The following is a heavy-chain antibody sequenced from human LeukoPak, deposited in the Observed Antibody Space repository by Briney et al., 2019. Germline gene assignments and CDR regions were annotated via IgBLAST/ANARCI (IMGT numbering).Heavy chain of an antibody. CDR1: GFAFSTYG. CDR3: AKTVVVITFRFDS. CDR2: ISGDGART. V-gene: IGHV3-23*01. J-gene: IGHJ4*02. D-gene: IGHD2-21*01. Sequence: GGSLRLSCTASGFAFSTYGMNWVRQAPGKGLEWVSAISGDGARTYYADSVKGRFTISRDNSKNTLDLQMNSLRAEDTAIYYCAKTVVVITFRFDSWGQGSLVTVSS.